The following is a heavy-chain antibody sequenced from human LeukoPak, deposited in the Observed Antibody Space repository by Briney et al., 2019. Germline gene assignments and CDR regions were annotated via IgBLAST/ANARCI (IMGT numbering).Heavy chain of an antibody. V-gene: IGHV4-4*07. Sequence: SETLSLTCTVSGVSISSYYWSWIRQPAGKGLEWIGRINTSGSTNYNPSLKSQVSISIGTSKNQFSLRLTSVTAADTAVYYCARSLVGGRYAFDIWGQGTMVTVSS. D-gene: IGHD2-8*02. CDR3: ARSLVGGRYAFDI. CDR2: INTSGST. CDR1: GVSISSYY. J-gene: IGHJ3*02.